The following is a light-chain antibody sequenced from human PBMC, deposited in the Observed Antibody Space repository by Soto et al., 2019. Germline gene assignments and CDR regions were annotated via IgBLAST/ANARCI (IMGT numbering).Light chain of an antibody. J-gene: IGKJ1*01. CDR1: QGISSY. Sequence: TQSPSSLSASTGDRVTITCRASQGISSYLAWYQQKPGKAPKLLIYAASTLQSGVPSRFSGSGSGTEFTLTISSLQPDDFATYYCQHYNSYSEAFGQGTKVDIK. V-gene: IGKV1-8*01. CDR2: AAS. CDR3: QHYNSYSEA.